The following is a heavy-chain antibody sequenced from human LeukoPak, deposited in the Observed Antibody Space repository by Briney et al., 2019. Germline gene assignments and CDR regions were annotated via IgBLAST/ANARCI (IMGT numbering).Heavy chain of an antibody. V-gene: IGHV4-39*01. D-gene: IGHD4-17*01. CDR2: IYYSGGT. CDR3: ARPRGSTVTTLGMDV. CDR1: GGSISSSSYY. Sequence: SETLSLTCTVSGGSISSSSYYWGWIRQPPGKGLEWIGSIYYSGGTYYNPSLKSRVTISVDTSKNQFSLKLSSVTAADTAVYYCARPRGSTVTTLGMDVWGQGTTVTVSS. J-gene: IGHJ6*02.